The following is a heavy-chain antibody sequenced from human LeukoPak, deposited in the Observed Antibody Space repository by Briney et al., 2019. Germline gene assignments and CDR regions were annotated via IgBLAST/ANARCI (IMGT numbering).Heavy chain of an antibody. CDR1: GGSISSGDCY. CDR3: ARGGGVTAWFDP. CDR2: IYYSGST. D-gene: IGHD3-16*01. Sequence: PSETLSLTCTVSGGSISSGDCYWSWTRQPPGKGLEWIGYIYYSGSTYYNPSLKSRVTMSVDTSKNQFSLKLSSVTAADTAVYYCARGGGVTAWFDPWGQGTLVTVSS. J-gene: IGHJ5*02. V-gene: IGHV4-30-4*08.